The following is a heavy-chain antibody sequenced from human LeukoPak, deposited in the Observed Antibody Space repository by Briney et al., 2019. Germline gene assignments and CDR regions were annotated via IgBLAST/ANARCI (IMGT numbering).Heavy chain of an antibody. CDR1: GFTFSGFA. J-gene: IGHJ4*02. Sequence: PGGSLRLSCAASGFTFSGFAMSWVRQAPGKGLEWVSAVSGVSSDTYYADSVNGRFTIYRDTSKNTLYLQMNNLRAEDTAVYYCAKATPPSGYGAYPPFDFWGQGTLVTVSS. V-gene: IGHV3-23*01. CDR3: AKATPPSGYGAYPPFDF. D-gene: IGHD4-17*01. CDR2: VSGVSSDT.